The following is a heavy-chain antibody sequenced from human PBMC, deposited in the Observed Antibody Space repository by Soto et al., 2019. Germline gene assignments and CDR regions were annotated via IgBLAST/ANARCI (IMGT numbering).Heavy chain of an antibody. D-gene: IGHD2-2*01. CDR3: ARDKPEGFVVVPPAMLPRFDP. V-gene: IGHV3-21*01. CDR2: ISSSSSYI. J-gene: IGHJ5*02. CDR1: GFTFSSYS. Sequence: GGSLRLSCAASGFTFSSYSMNWVRQAPGKGLEWVSSISSSSSYIYYADSVKGRFTISRDNAKNSLYLQMNSLRAEDTAVYYYARDKPEGFVVVPPAMLPRFDPWGQGTLVTVSS.